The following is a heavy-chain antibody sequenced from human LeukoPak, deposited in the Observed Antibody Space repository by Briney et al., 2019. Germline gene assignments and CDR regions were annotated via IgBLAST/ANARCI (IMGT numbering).Heavy chain of an antibody. Sequence: PGGSLRLSCAASGFTFSNSAMTWVRQAPGKGLEWVSTIGGNGDSAYHADSVKGRFTISRDNSENTLYLQMNDLRADDTAVYYCAKGFSAGCYAALDSWGQGTLVTVSS. J-gene: IGHJ4*02. CDR2: IGGNGDSA. V-gene: IGHV3-23*01. CDR3: AKGFSAGCYAALDS. CDR1: GFTFSNSA. D-gene: IGHD2-2*01.